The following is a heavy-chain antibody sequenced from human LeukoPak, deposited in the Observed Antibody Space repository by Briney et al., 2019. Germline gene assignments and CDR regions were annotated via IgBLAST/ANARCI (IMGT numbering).Heavy chain of an antibody. Sequence: GGSLRLSCEASGFSVSNYMSWVRQAPGKGLEWVTVIYSNGNTYYADSVKGRFTISRDNSKNTLYLQMNSLRAEDTAVYYCARVRNVNSVAGTVDYWGQGTLVTVSS. CDR1: GFSVSNY. CDR2: IYSNGNT. V-gene: IGHV3-53*01. D-gene: IGHD6-19*01. CDR3: ARVRNVNSVAGTVDY. J-gene: IGHJ4*02.